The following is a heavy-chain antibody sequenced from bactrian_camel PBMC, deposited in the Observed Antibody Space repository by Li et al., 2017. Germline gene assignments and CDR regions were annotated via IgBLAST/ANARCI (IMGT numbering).Heavy chain of an antibody. CDR1: GYTYSGMC. Sequence: HVQLVESGGGSVQAGGSLRLSCSASGYTYSGMCMAWFRQAPGKEREEVAHIDSKGIMTYAKSVEGRFTISRVNAKNLYLQMNRLEPEDTAMYFCAAGWGALWVGYVISTTDFGYWGQGTQVTVS. CDR3: AAGWGALWVGYVISTTDFGY. V-gene: IGHV3S6*01. CDR2: IDSKGIMT. D-gene: IGHD5*01. J-gene: IGHJ6*01.